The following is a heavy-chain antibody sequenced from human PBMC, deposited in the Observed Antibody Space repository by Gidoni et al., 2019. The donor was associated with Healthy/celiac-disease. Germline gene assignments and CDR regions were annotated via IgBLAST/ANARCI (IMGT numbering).Heavy chain of an antibody. V-gene: IGHV4-38-2*01. Sequence: QVQLQESGPGLVKPSGTLSLTCAASGYSISSGYYWGWSRQPPGKGLGWIGSSYHSGSSYYTPSLKSRVTISVDPSKNQFSLKLSSVTAADTAVYYCARVGIAVAGSLFDYWGQGTLVTVSS. CDR1: GYSISSGYY. CDR3: ARVGIAVAGSLFDY. D-gene: IGHD6-19*01. J-gene: IGHJ4*02. CDR2: SYHSGSS.